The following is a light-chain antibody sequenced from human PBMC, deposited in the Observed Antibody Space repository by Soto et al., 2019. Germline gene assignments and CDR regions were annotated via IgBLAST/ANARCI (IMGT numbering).Light chain of an antibody. CDR2: AAS. CDR3: LKYNSAPFT. J-gene: IGKJ3*01. V-gene: IGKV1-27*01. CDR1: QGISNY. Sequence: DIQMTQSPSSLSASVGDRVTITCRASQGISNYLAWYQQKPGKVPKLLIYAASTLQSGVPSRFSGSGSGTGVTLPISSRQPEDVATYYCLKYNSAPFTFGRGNKVDI.